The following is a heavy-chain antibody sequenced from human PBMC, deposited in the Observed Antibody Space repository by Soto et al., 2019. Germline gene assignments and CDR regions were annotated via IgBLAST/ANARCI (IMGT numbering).Heavy chain of an antibody. V-gene: IGHV4-31*03. D-gene: IGHD3-10*01. CDR3: ARQPAWGVLKVAMDV. CDR2: IYYSGST. CDR1: GGSISSGGYY. J-gene: IGHJ6*02. Sequence: SETLSLTCTVSGGSISSGGYYWSWIRQHPGKGLEWIGYIYYSGSTYYNPSLKSRVTISVDTSKNQFSLKLSSVTAADTAMYYCARQPAWGVLKVAMDVWGQGTTVTVSS.